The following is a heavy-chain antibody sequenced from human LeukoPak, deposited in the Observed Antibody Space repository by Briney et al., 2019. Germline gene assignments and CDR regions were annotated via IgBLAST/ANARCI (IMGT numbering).Heavy chain of an antibody. CDR3: AKGRAFDVYSSAGSCSTSDP. Sequence: GGCLRLSCAAAGFTFSAYALRWVRQAPGKGLEWVEVISDDGSNKHYADSGKGRFTISRDHSRNTLYLQMTSLRAEDTPVYYCAKGRAFDVYSSAGSCSTSDPWGQGTLVTVSS. CDR1: GFTFSAYA. V-gene: IGHV3-30*07. J-gene: IGHJ5*02. D-gene: IGHD2-15*01. CDR2: ISDDGSNK.